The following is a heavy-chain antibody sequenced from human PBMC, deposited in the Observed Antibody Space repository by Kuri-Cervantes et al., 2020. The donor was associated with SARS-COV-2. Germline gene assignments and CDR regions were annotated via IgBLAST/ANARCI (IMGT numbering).Heavy chain of an antibody. CDR2: IDYSGST. CDR1: GGSISSYY. CDR3: ARQVDYDILTYYGMDV. V-gene: IGHV4-59*08. Sequence: SETLSLTCTVSGGSISSYYWSWIRQPPGKGLEWIGYIDYSGSTNCNPSLKSRVTISVDTSKNQFSLKLSSVTAADTAVYYCARQVDYDILTYYGMDVWGQGTTVTVAS. J-gene: IGHJ6*02. D-gene: IGHD3-9*01.